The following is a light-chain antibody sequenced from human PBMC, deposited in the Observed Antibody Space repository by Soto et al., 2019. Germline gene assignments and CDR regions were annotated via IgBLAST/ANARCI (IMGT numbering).Light chain of an antibody. V-gene: IGLV2-14*03. Sequence: QSALTQPASVSGSPGQSIAISCTGTSSDVGGYSYVSWYQQHPGKAPKLMIYDVSNRPSGVSNRLSGSKSGNTASLTISGLQAEDEADYYCSSYTSSSTYGFGTGTKVTVL. J-gene: IGLJ1*01. CDR1: SSDVGGYSY. CDR3: SSYTSSSTYG. CDR2: DVS.